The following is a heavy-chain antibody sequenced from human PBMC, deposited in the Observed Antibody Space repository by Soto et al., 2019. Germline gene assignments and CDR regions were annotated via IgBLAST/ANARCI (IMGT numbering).Heavy chain of an antibody. V-gene: IGHV3-30-3*01. Sequence: QVQLVESGGGVVQPGRSLRLSCEASGFTFSSYAMHWVRQAPGKGLEWVAVISYDGSNKYYADSVKGRLSSSRDNSKNMLYRQRNSQRAEDTAVYYCARDINGMDVWGQGTTVTVSS. J-gene: IGHJ6*02. CDR3: ARDINGMDV. CDR2: ISYDGSNK. CDR1: GFTFSSYA.